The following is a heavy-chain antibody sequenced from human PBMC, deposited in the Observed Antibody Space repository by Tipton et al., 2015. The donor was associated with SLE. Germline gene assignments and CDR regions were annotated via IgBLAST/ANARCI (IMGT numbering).Heavy chain of an antibody. CDR3: ARRFLEWFGYGMDV. CDR1: GDSISNHY. V-gene: IGHV4-59*11. D-gene: IGHD3-3*01. CDR2: IYYSGIT. Sequence: TLCLTCTVSGDSISNHYWSWIRQPPGKGLEWIGYIYYSGITNYNPSLKSRVTISVDTSNNQFSLKLTSVTAADTAVYYCARRFLEWFGYGMDVWGQGTTVTVSS. J-gene: IGHJ6*02.